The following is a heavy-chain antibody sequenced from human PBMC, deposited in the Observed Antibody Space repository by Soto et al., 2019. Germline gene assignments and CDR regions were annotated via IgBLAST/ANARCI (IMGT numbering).Heavy chain of an antibody. Sequence: SETLSLTCAVFCYSIVSGSCCRCIRQPAGKELEWMGSIYHSGSTYYTPSLKSRVTISVDTSKNQFSLKLSSVTAADAAVYYCARGHWNDAFDYWGQGTLVTVSS. V-gene: IGHV4-38-2*01. CDR3: ARGHWNDAFDY. J-gene: IGHJ4*01. D-gene: IGHD1-1*01. CDR1: CYSIVSGSC. CDR2: IYHSGST.